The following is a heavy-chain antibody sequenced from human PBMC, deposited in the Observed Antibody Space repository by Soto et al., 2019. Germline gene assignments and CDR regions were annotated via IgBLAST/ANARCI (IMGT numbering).Heavy chain of an antibody. CDR1: GFTFSSYE. CDR3: ARDRYPRAVRGYSYGFAFDI. Sequence: GGSLRLSCAASGFTFSSYEMNWVRQAPGKGLEWVSYISSSGSTIYYADSVKGRFTISRANAKNSLYLQMNSLRAVDMAVYYCARDRYPRAVRGYSYGFAFDIWGQGTMVTVSS. D-gene: IGHD5-18*01. V-gene: IGHV3-48*03. J-gene: IGHJ3*02. CDR2: ISSSGSTI.